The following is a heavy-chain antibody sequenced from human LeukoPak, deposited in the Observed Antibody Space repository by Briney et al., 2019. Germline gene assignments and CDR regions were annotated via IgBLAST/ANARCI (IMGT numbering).Heavy chain of an antibody. V-gene: IGHV1-46*01. CDR1: GYTFTNYY. CDR3: ARGFRYQLPDYYYYYYMDV. Sequence: ASVKVSCKASGYTFTNYYIHWVRQAPGQGLEWMGLINPGGDNTDYAQNFQGRVTMTRNTSISTAYMELSSLRSEDTAVYYCARGFRYQLPDYYYYYYMDVWGKGTTVTISS. CDR2: INPGGDNT. D-gene: IGHD2-2*01. J-gene: IGHJ6*03.